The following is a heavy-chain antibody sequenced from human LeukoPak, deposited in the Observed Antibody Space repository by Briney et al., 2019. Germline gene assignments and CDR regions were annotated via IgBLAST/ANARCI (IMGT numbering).Heavy chain of an antibody. CDR2: INYSGSA. CDR1: SGSISFYY. D-gene: IGHD5/OR15-5a*01. V-gene: IGHV4-59*08. CDR3: ARSANVWRAEYLQH. J-gene: IGHJ1*01. Sequence: SETLSLTCTVSSGSISFYYWAWIRQPPGKGLEWIGYINYSGSANYNPSLKSRVALSVDTSKNQFSLKLSSVTAADTAVYYCARSANVWRAEYLQHWGQGTLVTVSS.